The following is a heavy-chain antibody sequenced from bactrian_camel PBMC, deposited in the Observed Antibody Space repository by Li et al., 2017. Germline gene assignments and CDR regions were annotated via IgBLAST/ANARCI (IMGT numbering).Heavy chain of an antibody. V-gene: IGHV3S42*01. CDR1: GFLFRSFA. Sequence: DVQLVESGGGPVQPGGSLRLSCAASGFLFRSFAMGWVRQTAGKGLEWVSAINGGGDSTVYADSMKGRFTISRDNAKNTLYLQLNSLESEDTAMYYCVKDRGSWYGYEYSAWGRGTQVTVS. CDR3: VKDRGSWYGYEYSA. D-gene: IGHD6*01. CDR2: INGGGDST. J-gene: IGHJ6*01.